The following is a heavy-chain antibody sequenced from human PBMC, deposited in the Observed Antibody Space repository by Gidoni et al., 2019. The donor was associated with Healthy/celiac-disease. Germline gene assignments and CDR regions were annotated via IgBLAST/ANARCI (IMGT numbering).Heavy chain of an antibody. CDR2: ISSSMSTI. D-gene: IGHD2-21*01. V-gene: IGHV3-48*02. J-gene: IGHJ6*02. Sequence: EVQLVESGGGLVQPGGSLRLSCAASGSTFSSYSMNWVRQAPGKGLEWVSYISSSMSTIYYADSVKGRFIIARDNAKNSLYLQMNSLRDEDTAVYYCARVARLRTYGMDVWGQGTTVTVSS. CDR3: ARVARLRTYGMDV. CDR1: GSTFSSYS.